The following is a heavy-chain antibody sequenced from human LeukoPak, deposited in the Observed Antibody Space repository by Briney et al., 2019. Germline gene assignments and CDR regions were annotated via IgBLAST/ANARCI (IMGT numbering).Heavy chain of an antibody. D-gene: IGHD5-18*01. Sequence: ASVKVSCKVSGYTFTGYYMHWVRQAPGQGLEWMGWINPNSGGTNCAQKFQGRVTMTRDTSISTAYMELSSLRSEDTAVYYCATGYSYGYLTNWGQGTLVTVSS. CDR2: INPNSGGT. J-gene: IGHJ4*02. CDR1: GYTFTGYY. V-gene: IGHV1-2*02. CDR3: ATGYSYGYLTN.